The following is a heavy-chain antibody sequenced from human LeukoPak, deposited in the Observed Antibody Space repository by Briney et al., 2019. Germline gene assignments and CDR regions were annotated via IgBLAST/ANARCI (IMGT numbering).Heavy chain of an antibody. D-gene: IGHD3-10*01. J-gene: IGHJ4*02. CDR2: IYYSGST. Sequence: SETLSLTCTVSGGSISSYYWSWIRQPPGKGLEWIGYIYYSGSTNYNPSLKSRVTISVDTSKNQFSLKLSSVTAADTAVYYCASGGHYYGSGSYCFDYWGQGTLVTVSS. CDR3: ASGGHYYGSGSYCFDY. CDR1: GGSISSYY. V-gene: IGHV4-59*01.